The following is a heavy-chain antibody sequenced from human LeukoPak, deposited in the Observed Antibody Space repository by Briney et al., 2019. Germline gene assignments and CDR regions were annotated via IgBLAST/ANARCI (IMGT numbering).Heavy chain of an antibody. Sequence: ASVNVSCKASGYTFTIYGISWVRQAPGQGLEWMGWISAYNGNTNYAQKLQGRVTMTTDTSTSTAYMELRSLRSDDTAVYYCARVLAAADHYYGMDVWGQGTTVTVSS. CDR2: ISAYNGNT. V-gene: IGHV1-18*01. CDR3: ARVLAAADHYYGMDV. J-gene: IGHJ6*02. D-gene: IGHD6-13*01. CDR1: GYTFTIYG.